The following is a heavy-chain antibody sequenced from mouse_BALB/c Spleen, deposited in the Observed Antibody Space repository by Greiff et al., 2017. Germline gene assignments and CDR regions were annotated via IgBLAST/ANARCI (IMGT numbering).Heavy chain of an antibody. CDR1: GFAFSSYD. J-gene: IGHJ2*01. CDR3: ASHYYGNYFDY. Sequence: EVQGVESGGGLVKPGGSLKLSCAASGFAFSSYDMSWVRQTPEKRLEWVAYISSGGGSTYYPDTVKGRFTISRDNAKNTLYLQMSSLKSEDTAMYYCASHYYGNYFDYWGQGTTLTVSS. CDR2: ISSGGGST. V-gene: IGHV5-12-1*01. D-gene: IGHD1-1*01.